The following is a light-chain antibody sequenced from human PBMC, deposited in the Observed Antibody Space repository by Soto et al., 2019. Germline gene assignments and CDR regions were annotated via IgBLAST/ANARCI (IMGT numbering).Light chain of an antibody. J-gene: IGKJ5*01. CDR2: DAY. CDR1: QSISDT. CDR3: QQRNMWHLT. Sequence: EIVLTQSPGTLSLSPGERATLSCRASQSISDTLAWYQQKPGQAPRLLIYDAYNRATGIPPRFSGSGDGKDLHIKIRSLENEDDEVYYCQQRNMWHLTFGHGTRLEI. V-gene: IGKV3D-11*02.